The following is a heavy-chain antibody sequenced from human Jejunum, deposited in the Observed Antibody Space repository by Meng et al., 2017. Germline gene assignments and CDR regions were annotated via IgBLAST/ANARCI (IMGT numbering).Heavy chain of an antibody. V-gene: IGHV3-21*01. Sequence: GESLKISCAASGFSFSTYCMNWVRQAPGKGLEWVSSISYSSTYIYYADSVKGRFTISRDDAKNSLYLQMDSLRAEDTAIYYCTRALGIGRYYFDNWGQGALVTASS. CDR2: ISYSSTYI. CDR3: TRALGIGRYYFDN. D-gene: IGHD2-15*01. J-gene: IGHJ4*02. CDR1: GFSFSTYC.